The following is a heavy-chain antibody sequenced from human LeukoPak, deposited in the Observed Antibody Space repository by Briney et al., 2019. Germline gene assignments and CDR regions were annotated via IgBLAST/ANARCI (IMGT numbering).Heavy chain of an antibody. CDR3: ARSLGWYDY. CDR2: ISSDGSRT. D-gene: IGHD6-19*01. J-gene: IGHJ4*02. Sequence: GGSLRLSCVASLFTISDYLMHWVRQGPGKGRVWVSRISSDGSRTSYADSMKGRFTISRDNAKTTLYLQMSSLRAEDTAVYYCARSLGWYDYWGQGTLVTVSS. V-gene: IGHV3-74*01. CDR1: LFTISDYL.